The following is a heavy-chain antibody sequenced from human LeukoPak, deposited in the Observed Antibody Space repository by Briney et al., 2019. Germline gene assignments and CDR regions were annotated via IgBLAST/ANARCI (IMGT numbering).Heavy chain of an antibody. Sequence: SVKVSCKASGGTFSSYAISWVRQAPGQGLEWMGGIIPIFGTANYAQKFQGRVTITTDESTSTAYMELSSLRSEDTAVYYCARMRQLAYSAQGYFDYWGQGTLVTVSS. CDR3: ARMRQLAYSAQGYFDY. D-gene: IGHD6-6*01. CDR2: IIPIFGTA. V-gene: IGHV1-69*05. CDR1: GGTFSSYA. J-gene: IGHJ4*02.